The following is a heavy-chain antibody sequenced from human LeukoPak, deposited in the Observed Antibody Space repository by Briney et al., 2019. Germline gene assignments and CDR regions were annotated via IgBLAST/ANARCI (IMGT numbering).Heavy chain of an antibody. Sequence: GGSLRLSCAATGFTSSDYWMAWVRQAPGKGLEWVGNTNENGSAQFYVDSVKGRFTVTRDNAKNSVYLQMESLRVDDSGLYYCTTGGSHGHCGQGDLVTVPS. J-gene: IGHJ4*02. V-gene: IGHV3-7*01. D-gene: IGHD1-26*01. CDR2: TNENGSAQ. CDR1: GFTSSDYW. CDR3: TTGGSHGH.